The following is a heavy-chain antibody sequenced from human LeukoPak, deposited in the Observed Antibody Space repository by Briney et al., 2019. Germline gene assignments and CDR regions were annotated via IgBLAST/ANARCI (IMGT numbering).Heavy chain of an antibody. J-gene: IGHJ4*02. CDR3: ARVYSSSSGRALDY. CDR1: GFTFSTYW. D-gene: IGHD6-6*01. V-gene: IGHV3-7*01. CDR2: IKQDGNDK. Sequence: PGGSLRLSCAASGFTFSTYWMSWVRQAPGKGLEWVANIKQDGNDKYYVDSVKGRFTISRDSANNSLYLEMNSLRADDTAVYFCARVYSSSSGRALDYWGQGTLVAVSS.